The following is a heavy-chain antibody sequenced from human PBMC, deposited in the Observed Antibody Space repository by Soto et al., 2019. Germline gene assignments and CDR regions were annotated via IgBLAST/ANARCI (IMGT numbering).Heavy chain of an antibody. CDR1: GGSISSSSYY. Sequence: QLQLQESGPGLVKPSETLSLTCTVSGGSISSSSYYWGWIRQPPGKGLEWIGSIYYSGYTYYNPXLQSLVTLPVDXSXNXFSLKLSSVTAADTAVYYCARHNGPLYVGYYYDLDVWGQGTTVTVSS. CDR3: ARHNGPLYVGYYYDLDV. V-gene: IGHV4-39*01. CDR2: IYYSGYT. D-gene: IGHD3-16*01. J-gene: IGHJ6*02.